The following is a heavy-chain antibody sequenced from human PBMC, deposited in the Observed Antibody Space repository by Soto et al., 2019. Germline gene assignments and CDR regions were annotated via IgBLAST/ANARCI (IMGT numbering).Heavy chain of an antibody. J-gene: IGHJ5*02. D-gene: IGHD3-10*01. V-gene: IGHV4-59*01. CDR3: ASYSSGSYPRFDP. CDR1: GGSISSYY. CDR2: IYYSGST. Sequence: PSETLSLTCTVSGGSISSYYWSWIRQPPGKGLEWIGYIYYSGSTNYNPSLKSRVTISVDTSKNQFSLKLSSVTAADTAVYYCASYSSGSYPRFDPWGQGTLVTVSS.